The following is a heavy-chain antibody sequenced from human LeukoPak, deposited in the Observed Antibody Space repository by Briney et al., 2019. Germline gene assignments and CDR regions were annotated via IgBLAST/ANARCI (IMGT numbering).Heavy chain of an antibody. CDR3: ARHCGSYGVRGYYYYMDV. CDR2: IYPGDSDT. V-gene: IGHV5-51*01. J-gene: IGHJ6*03. CDR1: GYSFTSYW. Sequence: GESLKISCKGSGYSFTSYWIGWVRQMPGKGLEWMGIIYPGDSDTRYSPSFQGQVTISADKSISTAYLQWSSLKASDTAMYYCARHCGSYGVRGYYYYMDVWGKGTTVTVSS. D-gene: IGHD1-26*01.